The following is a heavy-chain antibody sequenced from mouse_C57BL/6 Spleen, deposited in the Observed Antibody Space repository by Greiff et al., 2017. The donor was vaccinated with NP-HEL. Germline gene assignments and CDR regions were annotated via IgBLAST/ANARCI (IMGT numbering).Heavy chain of an antibody. CDR2: INPGSGGT. Sequence: QVQLQQSGAELVRPGTSVKVSCKASGYAFTNYLIEWVKQRPGQGLEWIGVINPGSGGTNYNEKFKGKATLTADKSSSTAYMQLSSLTSEDSAVYFCARGSYYGSSPWFANWGQGTLVTVSA. CDR1: GYAFTNYL. V-gene: IGHV1-54*01. D-gene: IGHD1-1*01. J-gene: IGHJ3*01. CDR3: ARGSYYGSSPWFAN.